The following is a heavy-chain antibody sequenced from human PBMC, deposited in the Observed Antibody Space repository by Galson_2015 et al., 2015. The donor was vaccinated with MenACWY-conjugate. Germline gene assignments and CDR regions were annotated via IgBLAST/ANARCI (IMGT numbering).Heavy chain of an antibody. CDR1: GFAFSNYC. J-gene: IGHJ6*02. Sequence: SLRLSCAASGFAFSNYCMHWVRQAPGKGLECVSRICAGGISIMYGDSVRGRFTISRDDAENTLYLQMDSLRADDTAVYFCVRGSSGWGGMDIWGQGT. D-gene: IGHD6-19*01. V-gene: IGHV3-74*03. CDR2: ICAGGISI. CDR3: VRGSSGWGGMDI.